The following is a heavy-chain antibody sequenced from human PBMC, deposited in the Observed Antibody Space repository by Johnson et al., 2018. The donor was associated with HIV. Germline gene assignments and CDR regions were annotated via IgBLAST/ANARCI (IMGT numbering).Heavy chain of an antibody. V-gene: IGHV3-15*01. CDR1: GFIFTKAW. J-gene: IGHJ3*02. CDR2: IKSKTDGGTT. Sequence: VQLVESGGGLVKPGGSLRFSCAASGFIFTKAWMSWVRQAPGKGLEWVGRIKSKTDGGTTDYAAPVKGRFTISRGDSKNTLYLQMNSLRAEDTAVYYCARGSQERVTIWNAFEIWGQGTRVTVSS. CDR3: ARGSQERVTIWNAFEI. D-gene: IGHD5-24*01.